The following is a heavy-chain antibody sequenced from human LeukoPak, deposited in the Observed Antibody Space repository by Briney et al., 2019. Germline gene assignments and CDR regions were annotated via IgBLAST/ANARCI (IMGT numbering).Heavy chain of an antibody. D-gene: IGHD3-3*01. Sequence: GGALRLSCAASGFTFSNAWMSWVRQAPGKGLEWVGRIKSKTDGGTTDYAAPVKGRFTISRDDSKNTLYLQMNSLKTEDTAVYYCTTLLDYDFWSGYYPPDYWGQGTLVTVSS. CDR1: GFTFSNAW. CDR2: IKSKTDGGTT. V-gene: IGHV3-15*01. J-gene: IGHJ4*02. CDR3: TTLLDYDFWSGYYPPDY.